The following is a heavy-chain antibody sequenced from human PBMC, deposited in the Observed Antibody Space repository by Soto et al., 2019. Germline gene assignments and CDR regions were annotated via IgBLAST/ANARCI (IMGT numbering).Heavy chain of an antibody. D-gene: IGHD3-10*01. Sequence: ASVKASCKASGYTFTSYAIHWVRQAPGQRLEWMGWINAGNGNTKYSQKFQDRVTITRDTSASTAYMELSRLRSEDTAVYYCARDRRGWSLDYWGQGTMVTVSS. V-gene: IGHV1-3*01. J-gene: IGHJ4*02. CDR1: GYTFTSYA. CDR3: ARDRRGWSLDY. CDR2: INAGNGNT.